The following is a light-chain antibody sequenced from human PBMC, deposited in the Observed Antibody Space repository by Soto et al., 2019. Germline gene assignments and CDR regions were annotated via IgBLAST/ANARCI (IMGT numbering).Light chain of an antibody. V-gene: IGKV1-9*01. CDR2: SAS. J-gene: IGKJ1*01. CDR3: QQLNRFPRT. CDR1: QDISSY. Sequence: DIQLTQSPSFLSASVGDRVTITCRASQDISSYLAWYQQRPGKVPRFLTHSASTLQSGVPSRFSATGFGTTFTLTISSLQPEDIATYYCQQLNRFPRTFGQGTKVE.